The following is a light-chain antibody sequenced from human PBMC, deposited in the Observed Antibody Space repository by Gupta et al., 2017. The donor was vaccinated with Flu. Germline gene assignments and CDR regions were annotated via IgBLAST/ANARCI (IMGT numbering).Light chain of an antibody. CDR2: RAS. CDR3: QQDNSYSQA. J-gene: IGKJ1*01. V-gene: IGKV1-5*03. Sequence: DIQMTQSPSTLSASVGDRVTITCRASQTINYWLAWYQQKPGKAPKLLVYRASVLEDGVPSRFSGSGSGTDFTLTISSLQPDDFATYYCQQDNSYSQAFGQGTKVEIK. CDR1: QTINYW.